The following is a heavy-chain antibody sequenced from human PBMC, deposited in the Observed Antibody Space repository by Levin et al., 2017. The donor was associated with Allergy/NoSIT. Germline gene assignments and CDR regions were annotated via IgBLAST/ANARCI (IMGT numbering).Heavy chain of an antibody. Sequence: GGSLRLSCAASGFTFSSYSMNWVRQAPGKGLEWVSSISSSSSYIYYADSVKGRFTISRDNAKNSLYLQMNSLRAEDTAVYYCARDRETTVSGGYYYGMDVWGQGTTVTVSS. D-gene: IGHD4-17*01. V-gene: IGHV3-21*01. CDR3: ARDRETTVSGGYYYGMDV. J-gene: IGHJ6*02. CDR2: ISSSSSYI. CDR1: GFTFSSYS.